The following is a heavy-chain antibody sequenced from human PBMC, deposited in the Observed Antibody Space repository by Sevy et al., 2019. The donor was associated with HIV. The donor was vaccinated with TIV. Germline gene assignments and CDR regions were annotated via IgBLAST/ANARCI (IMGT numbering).Heavy chain of an antibody. D-gene: IGHD2-21*02. V-gene: IGHV3-11*01. J-gene: IGHJ3*02. CDR3: ARDRGTAISNAFDI. CDR1: GFTFSDYY. Sequence: GGCLRLSCAASGFTFSDYYMSWIRQAPGKGLEWVSYISSSGSTIYYEDSVKGRFTISRDNAKNSLYLQMNSLRAEDTAVYYCARDRGTAISNAFDIWGQGTMVTVSS. CDR2: ISSSGSTI.